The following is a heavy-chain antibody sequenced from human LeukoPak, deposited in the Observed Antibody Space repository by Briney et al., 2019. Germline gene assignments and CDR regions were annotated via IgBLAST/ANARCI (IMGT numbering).Heavy chain of an antibody. Sequence: GESLKISCKGSGYSFTSYWIGWVRQMPGKGLEWMGNIYPGDSDTRYSPSFQGQVTISADKSISTAYLQWSSLKASDTAMYYCARVNSWFRVGMKGAFDIWGQGTMVTVSS. J-gene: IGHJ3*02. CDR2: IYPGDSDT. D-gene: IGHD6-13*01. CDR1: GYSFTSYW. V-gene: IGHV5-51*01. CDR3: ARVNSWFRVGMKGAFDI.